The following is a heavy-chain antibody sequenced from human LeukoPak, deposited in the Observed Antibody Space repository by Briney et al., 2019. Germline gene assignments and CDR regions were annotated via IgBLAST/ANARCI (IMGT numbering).Heavy chain of an antibody. Sequence: PSETLSLTCAVYGGSFSGYYWSWIRQPPGKGLEWIGEINHSGSTNYNPSLKSRVTISVDTSKNQFSLKLNSVTAADTAVYYCARALSGTSFRIDFWGQGTLVTVSS. J-gene: IGHJ4*02. D-gene: IGHD1-26*01. CDR1: GGSFSGYY. CDR2: INHSGST. CDR3: ARALSGTSFRIDF. V-gene: IGHV4-34*01.